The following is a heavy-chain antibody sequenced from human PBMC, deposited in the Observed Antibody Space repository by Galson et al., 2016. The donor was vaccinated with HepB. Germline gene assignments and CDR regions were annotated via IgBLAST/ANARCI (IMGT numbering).Heavy chain of an antibody. CDR3: ARGLSGWRGNWRVWFDP. D-gene: IGHD3-10*01. V-gene: IGHV4-59*01. J-gene: IGHJ5*02. Sequence: LSLTCTVSGGSINNYYWNWIRQPPGKGLEWIGYIYSSGATNYNPSLRSRLTISVDTSKKQFSLKLSSVTAADTAIYYCARGLSGWRGNWRVWFDPWGQGTLVTVSS. CDR2: IYSSGAT. CDR1: GGSINNYY.